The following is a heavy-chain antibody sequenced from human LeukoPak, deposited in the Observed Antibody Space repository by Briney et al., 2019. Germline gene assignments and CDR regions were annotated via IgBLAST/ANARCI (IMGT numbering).Heavy chain of an antibody. Sequence: PSETLSLTCAVYGGSFSGYYWSWIRQPPGKGLEWIGEINHSGSTNYNPSLKSRVTISVDTSKNQFSLKLSSVTAADTAVYYCARPPLKTYYYGSGSYYGMDVWGQGTTVTVSS. CDR2: INHSGST. CDR3: ARPPLKTYYYGSGSYYGMDV. V-gene: IGHV4-34*01. D-gene: IGHD3-10*01. J-gene: IGHJ6*02. CDR1: GGSFSGYY.